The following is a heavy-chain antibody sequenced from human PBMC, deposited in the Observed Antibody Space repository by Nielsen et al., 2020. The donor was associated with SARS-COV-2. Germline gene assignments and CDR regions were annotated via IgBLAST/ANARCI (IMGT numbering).Heavy chain of an antibody. CDR1: GFTFSSYD. V-gene: IGHV3-13*01. CDR2: IGTAGDT. D-gene: IGHD1-26*01. Sequence: GESLKISCAASGFTFSSYDMHWVRQATGKGLEWVSAIGTAGDTYYPGSVKGRFTISRDNSKNTLYLQMNSLRAEDTAVYYCAKDVEWELHNWGQGTLVTVSS. J-gene: IGHJ4*02. CDR3: AKDVEWELHN.